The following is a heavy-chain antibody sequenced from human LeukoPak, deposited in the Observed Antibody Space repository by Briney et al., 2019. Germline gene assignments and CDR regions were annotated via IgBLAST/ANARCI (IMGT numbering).Heavy chain of an antibody. CDR1: GYTFTGYY. V-gene: IGHV1-2*02. CDR2: INPNSGGT. J-gene: IGHJ4*02. Sequence: ASVKVSCKASGYTFTGYYMHWVRQAPGQGLEWMGWINPNSGGTNYAQKFQGRVTMTRDTSISTAYMELSRLRSDDTAVYYCARAPYYDFWSGYSGDYWGQGTLVTVSS. D-gene: IGHD3-3*01. CDR3: ARAPYYDFWSGYSGDY.